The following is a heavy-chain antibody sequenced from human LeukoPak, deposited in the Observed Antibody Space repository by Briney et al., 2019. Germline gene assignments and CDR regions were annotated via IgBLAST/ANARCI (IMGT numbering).Heavy chain of an antibody. CDR2: ISAYNGNT. CDR3: ARGKWLLSKNWFDP. J-gene: IGHJ5*02. Sequence: GASVKVSCKASGYTFTSYGTSWARQAPGQGVEWMGWISAYNGNTNYAQKLQGRVTMTTDTSTSTAYMELRSLRSDDTAVYYCARGKWLLSKNWFDPWGQGTLVTVSS. D-gene: IGHD3-3*01. CDR1: GYTFTSYG. V-gene: IGHV1-18*01.